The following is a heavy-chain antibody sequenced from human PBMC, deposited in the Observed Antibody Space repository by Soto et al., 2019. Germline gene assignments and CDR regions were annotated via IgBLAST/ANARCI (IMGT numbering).Heavy chain of an antibody. D-gene: IGHD2-15*01. V-gene: IGHV4-39*01. Sequence: QLQLHESGPGLVKPSETLSLTCTVSGGSISSSNFYWGWIRQPPGKGLEWIGSIYYSGSAYYNPSLKSRVTISVDTSKNQFSLKMRSVTAADTAVYYCARLEYCSGGSCYTSEEKGGQGTLVTVSS. CDR2: IYYSGSA. CDR1: GGSISSSNFY. J-gene: IGHJ4*02. CDR3: ARLEYCSGGSCYTSEEK.